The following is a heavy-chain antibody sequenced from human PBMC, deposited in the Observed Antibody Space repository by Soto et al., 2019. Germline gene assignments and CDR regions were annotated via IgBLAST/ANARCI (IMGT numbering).Heavy chain of an antibody. J-gene: IGHJ4*02. CDR2: ISGSGGST. D-gene: IGHD1-7*01. Sequence: GGSLRLSCAVSGVTFSSFAMSWVRQAPGKGLEWVSGISGSGGSTYYADSVKGRFTMSRDNSKNTLYLQMNSLRAEDTTVYYCAKEGGELELRTPDYWGQGTLVTVSS. V-gene: IGHV3-23*01. CDR3: AKEGGELELRTPDY. CDR1: GVTFSSFA.